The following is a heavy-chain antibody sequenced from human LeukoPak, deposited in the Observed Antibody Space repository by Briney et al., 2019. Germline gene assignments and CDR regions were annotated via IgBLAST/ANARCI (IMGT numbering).Heavy chain of an antibody. CDR3: ARGVEPLDASSLAY. CDR1: AFTVITND. Sequence: PGGSLRLSCAASAFTVITNDITCVRQAPGNWLELVSVLYSDGNTKYADSVQGRFTISRDNSKNTLYLEMNSLSPDDTAVYYCARGVEPLDASSLAYWGQGTLVTVSS. J-gene: IGHJ4*02. V-gene: IGHV3-53*01. CDR2: LYSDGNT. D-gene: IGHD1-1*01.